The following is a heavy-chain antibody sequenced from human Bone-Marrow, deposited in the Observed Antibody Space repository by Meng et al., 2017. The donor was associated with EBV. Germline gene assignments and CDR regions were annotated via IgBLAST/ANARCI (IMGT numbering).Heavy chain of an antibody. CDR3: ARRALAGDVSVYFDY. Sequence: QWQLQASAPGLVTPSGPLSLTCAVAGASISSNNWWSWVRQPPGKGLEWIGEIYHTGSTNYNPSLKSRVTISVDRSKNQLSLKVRSVTAADTAVYYCARRALAGDVSVYFDYWDQGTLVTVSS. CDR2: IYHTGST. J-gene: IGHJ4*02. D-gene: IGHD2-21*01. CDR1: GASISSNNW. V-gene: IGHV4-4*02.